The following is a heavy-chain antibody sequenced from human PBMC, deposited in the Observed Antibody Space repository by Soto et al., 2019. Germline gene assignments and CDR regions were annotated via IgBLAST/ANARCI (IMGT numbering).Heavy chain of an antibody. CDR3: ARDSDIVVVPSPDYYGMDV. Sequence: SVKVSCKASGGTFSSYAISWVRQAPGQGLEWMGGIIPIFGTANYAQKFQGRVTITADESTSTAYMELSSLRSEDTAVYYCARDSDIVVVPSPDYYGMDVWGQGTTVTVSS. V-gene: IGHV1-69*13. CDR2: IIPIFGTA. J-gene: IGHJ6*02. D-gene: IGHD2-2*01. CDR1: GGTFSSYA.